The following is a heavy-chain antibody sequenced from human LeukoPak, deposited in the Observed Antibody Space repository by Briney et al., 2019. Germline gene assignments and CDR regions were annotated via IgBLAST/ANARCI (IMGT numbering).Heavy chain of an antibody. Sequence: GGSLRLSCAASGFTFSSYDMHWVRQATGKGLEWVSAIGVAANTFYSGSVKGRFTISRENAKNSLYLLMTSLRAEDTAVYYCARDRSGSYSAESDYYYYGMDVWGQGTTVTVSS. CDR2: IGVAANT. CDR1: GFTFSSYD. CDR3: ARDRSGSYSAESDYYYYGMDV. D-gene: IGHD1-26*01. J-gene: IGHJ6*02. V-gene: IGHV3-13*01.